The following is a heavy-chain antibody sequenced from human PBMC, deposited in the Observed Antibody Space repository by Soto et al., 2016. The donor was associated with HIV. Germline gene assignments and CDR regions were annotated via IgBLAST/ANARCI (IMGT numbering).Heavy chain of an antibody. J-gene: IGHJ6*03. CDR2: INWNGGST. CDR1: GFTFDDYG. V-gene: IGHV3-20*04. Sequence: EVQLVESGGGVVRPGGSLRLSCAASGFTFDDYGMSWVRQAPGKGLEWVSGINWNGGSTGYADSAKGRFTISRDNAKNSLYLQMNSLRAEDTALYYCARAGRFPYYYYYYMDVWGKGTTVTVSS. D-gene: IGHD2-21*01. CDR3: ARAGRFPYYYYYYMDV.